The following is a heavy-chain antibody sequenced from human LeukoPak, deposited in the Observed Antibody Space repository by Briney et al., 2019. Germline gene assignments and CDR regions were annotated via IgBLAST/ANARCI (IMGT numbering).Heavy chain of an antibody. CDR3: ARDQTGTTDHFDY. V-gene: IGHV4-38-2*02. CDR2: IYHSGTT. Sequence: SETLSLICTVSQYSITSGYYWGWIRQSPGKGLEWFGSIYHSGTTDYNPSLKSRVTISVDTSKNQFSLKLSSVTAADTAVYYCARDQTGTTDHFDYWGQGTLVTVSS. J-gene: IGHJ4*02. D-gene: IGHD1-7*01. CDR1: QYSITSGYY.